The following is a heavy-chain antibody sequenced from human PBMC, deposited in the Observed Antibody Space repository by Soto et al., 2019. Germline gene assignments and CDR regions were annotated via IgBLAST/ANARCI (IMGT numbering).Heavy chain of an antibody. CDR1: GGSISSYY. CDR2: IYTSRST. V-gene: IGHV4-4*07. CDR3: ARVVVVAATYYGDYAWFDP. Sequence: QVQLQESGPGLVKPSETLSLTCTVSGGSISSYYWSWIRQPAGKGLEWIGRIYTSRSTNYNPSLKSRVTMSVDTSKNQFSLKLSSVTAADTAVYYCARVVVVAATYYGDYAWFDPWGQGTLVTVSS. J-gene: IGHJ5*02. D-gene: IGHD2-15*01.